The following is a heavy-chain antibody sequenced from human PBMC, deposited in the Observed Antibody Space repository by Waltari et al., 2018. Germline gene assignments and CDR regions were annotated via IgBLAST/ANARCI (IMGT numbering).Heavy chain of an antibody. CDR1: GYTFPAYD. J-gene: IGHJ4*02. CDR2: INPNSGGT. Sequence: QVRLVQSGAEVKQPGASGKVSCKATGYTFPAYDRPWVRQAPGQGLEWMGRINPNSGGTNYAQKFQGRVTMTRDTSISTAYMELSRLRSDDTAVYYCARALPTVTTKDWGQGTLVTVSS. D-gene: IGHD4-17*01. V-gene: IGHV1-2*06. CDR3: ARALPTVTTKD.